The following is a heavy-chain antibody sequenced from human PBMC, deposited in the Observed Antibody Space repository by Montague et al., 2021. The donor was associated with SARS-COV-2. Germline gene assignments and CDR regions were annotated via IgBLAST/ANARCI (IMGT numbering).Heavy chain of an antibody. CDR2: INHPGST. Sequence: SETLSLTCAVYDGSFSDYSWTWIRQPPGKGLEWIGEINHPGSTNYNPSLKSRVAISVDTSKNKFPLKMTSVTAADTAVYYCARGRQHINMVVVVVTGGEYYFDFWGQGTLVAVSS. V-gene: IGHV4-34*01. J-gene: IGHJ4*02. D-gene: IGHD3-22*01. CDR1: DGSFSDYS. CDR3: ARGRQHINMVVVVVTGGEYYFDF.